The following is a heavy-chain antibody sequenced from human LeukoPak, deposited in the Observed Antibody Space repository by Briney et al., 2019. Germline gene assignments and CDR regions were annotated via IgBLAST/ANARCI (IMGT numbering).Heavy chain of an antibody. CDR2: VYYSGST. D-gene: IGHD4-17*01. J-gene: IGHJ4*02. V-gene: IGHV4-59*08. CDR3: ARAGLNDYGASYYFDY. CDR1: GGSISSYC. Sequence: SETLSLTCAVSGGSISSYCWSWIRQPPGQGLEWIGSVYYSGSTNYNPSLKSRVTMSVDTSKNQFSLKLSSVTAADTAVYYCARAGLNDYGASYYFDYWGQGTLVTVSS.